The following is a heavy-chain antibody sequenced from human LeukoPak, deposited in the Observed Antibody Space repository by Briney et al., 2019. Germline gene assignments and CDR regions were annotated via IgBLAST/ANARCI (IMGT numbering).Heavy chain of an antibody. Sequence: GGSLRLSCTASGFIFSNAWMSWVRQARGKGGEWGGRIKSKGDGGTRDYAAGVKGRFTSAKEEKKKRVYMQMDSLKSEDTAVYYCTTEYYASGAPTPIDYWGQGTLVTVSS. CDR2: IKSKGDGGTR. J-gene: IGHJ4*02. D-gene: IGHD2/OR15-2a*01. CDR1: GFIFSNAW. V-gene: IGHV3-15*01. CDR3: TTEYYASGAPTPIDY.